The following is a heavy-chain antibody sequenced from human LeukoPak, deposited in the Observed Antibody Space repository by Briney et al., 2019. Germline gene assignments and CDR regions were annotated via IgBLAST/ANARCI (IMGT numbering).Heavy chain of an antibody. V-gene: IGHV4-34*01. CDR1: GGSFSGYY. CDR3: ARDPYGSEMYFDY. CDR2: INHSGST. Sequence: SETLSLTCAVYGGSFSGYYWSWIRQPPGKGLEWIGEINHSGSTNYNPSLKSRVTISVGTSKNQFSLKLSSVTAADTAVYYCARDPYGSEMYFDYWGQGTLVTVSS. J-gene: IGHJ4*02. D-gene: IGHD3-10*01.